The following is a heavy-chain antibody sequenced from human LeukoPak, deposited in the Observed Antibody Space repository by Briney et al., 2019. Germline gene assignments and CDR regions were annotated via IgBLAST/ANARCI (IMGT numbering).Heavy chain of an antibody. V-gene: IGHV3-11*04. J-gene: IGHJ4*02. CDR2: ISSSGSTI. Sequence: GGSLRLSCAASGFTFSDYYMSWIRQAPGKGLEWVSYISSSGSTIYYADSVKGRFTISRDNAKNSLYLQMNSLRAEDTAVYYCAKEEQQLSFDYWGQGTLVTVSS. D-gene: IGHD6-13*01. CDR1: GFTFSDYY. CDR3: AKEEQQLSFDY.